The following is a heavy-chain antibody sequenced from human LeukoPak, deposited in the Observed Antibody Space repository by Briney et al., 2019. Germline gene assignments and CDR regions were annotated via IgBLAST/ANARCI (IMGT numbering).Heavy chain of an antibody. D-gene: IGHD3-9*01. CDR1: GFTFSSYA. CDR3: ARELRYFDWFFDY. CDR2: ISYDGSNK. V-gene: IGHV3-30-3*01. J-gene: IGHJ4*02. Sequence: GRSLRLSCAASGFTFSSYAMHWVRQAPGKGLEWVAVISYDGSNKYYADSVKGRFTISRDNSKNTLYLQMNSLRAEDTAVYYCARELRYFDWFFDYWGQGTLVIVSS.